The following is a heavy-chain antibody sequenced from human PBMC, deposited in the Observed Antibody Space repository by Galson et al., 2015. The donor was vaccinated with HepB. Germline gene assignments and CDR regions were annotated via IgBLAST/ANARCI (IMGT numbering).Heavy chain of an antibody. CDR3: ARPVGPCSRVSCDSGFDI. D-gene: IGHD2-2*01. CDR2: IDISSRYI. Sequence: SLRLSCAASGFSFSSYNINWVRQAPGKGLEWISFIDISSRYIYQADSVKGRFTISRDNAKNSLYLQMNSLRVEDTAVYYCARPVGPCSRVSCDSGFDIWGRGTMVTVSS. J-gene: IGHJ3*02. CDR1: GFSFSSYN. V-gene: IGHV3-21*01.